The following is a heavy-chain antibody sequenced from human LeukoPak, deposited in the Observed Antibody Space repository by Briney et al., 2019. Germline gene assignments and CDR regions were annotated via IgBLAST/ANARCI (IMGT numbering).Heavy chain of an antibody. CDR3: AKAELLWFGELWYFDY. CDR1: GFTFSSYG. J-gene: IGHJ4*02. D-gene: IGHD3-10*01. V-gene: IGHV3-30*02. Sequence: GGSLRLSCAASGFTFSSYGMHWVRQAPGKGLEWVAFIRYDGSNKYYADSVKGRFTISRDNSKNTLYLQMNSLRAEDTAVYYCAKAELLWFGELWYFDYWGQGTLVTVSS. CDR2: IRYDGSNK.